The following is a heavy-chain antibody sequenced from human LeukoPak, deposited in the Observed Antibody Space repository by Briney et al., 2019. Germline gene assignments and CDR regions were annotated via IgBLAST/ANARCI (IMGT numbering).Heavy chain of an antibody. CDR3: AKGSISRYYYDSSGNSGDY. V-gene: IGHV3-23*01. CDR1: GFTFSSYG. J-gene: IGHJ4*02. Sequence: PGGTLRLSCAASGFTFSSYGMSWVRQAPGKGLEWVSAISGSGGSTYYADSVKGRFTISRDNSKNTLYLQMNSLRAEDTAVYYCAKGSISRYYYDSSGNSGDYWGQGTLVTVSS. CDR2: ISGSGGST. D-gene: IGHD3-22*01.